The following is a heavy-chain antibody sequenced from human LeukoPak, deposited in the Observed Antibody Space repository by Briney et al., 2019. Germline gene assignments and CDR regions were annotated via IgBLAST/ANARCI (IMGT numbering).Heavy chain of an antibody. V-gene: IGHV3-74*01. CDR3: AREGITAGVNLDY. J-gene: IGHJ4*02. CDR1: GFTFSGYW. D-gene: IGHD1-14*01. CDR2: LNSDESNT. Sequence: GGSLRLSCAASGFTFSGYWMHWVRQAPGKGLVWVSRLNSDESNTRYADSVRGRFTISRDNARNTLHLQMNSLRAEDTAVYYCAREGITAGVNLDYWGQGTLVSVSS.